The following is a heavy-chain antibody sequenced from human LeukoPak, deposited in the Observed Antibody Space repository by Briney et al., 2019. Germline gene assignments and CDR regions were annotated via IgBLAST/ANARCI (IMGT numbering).Heavy chain of an antibody. J-gene: IGHJ3*02. CDR2: IYYSGST. CDR3: ASKRGFRYDAFDI. V-gene: IGHV4-39*01. Sequence: PSETLSLTCTVSGGSISSSSYYWGWIRQPPGQGLEWIGSIYYSGSTYYNPSLKSRVTISVDTSKNQFSLKLSSVTAADTAVYYCASKRGFRYDAFDIWGQGTMVTVSS. CDR1: GGSISSSSYY. D-gene: IGHD3-10*01.